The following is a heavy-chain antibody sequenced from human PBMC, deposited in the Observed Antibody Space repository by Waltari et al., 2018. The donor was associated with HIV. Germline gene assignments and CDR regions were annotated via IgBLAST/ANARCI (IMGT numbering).Heavy chain of an antibody. CDR2: ISSYNANT. V-gene: IGHV1-18*01. Sequence: QAQLVQSGAEGKKPGASVKVSRKATGYTFTSFGISWLRQAPGQVLEWLGWISSYNANTNDEQDFQGRVPLTTDISTSTAYMELRSLRSADTAVDYCARGPDRWGSGWSFDYWGQGALVTVSS. CDR3: ARGPDRWGSGWSFDY. D-gene: IGHD6-19*01. CDR1: GYTFTSFG. J-gene: IGHJ4*02.